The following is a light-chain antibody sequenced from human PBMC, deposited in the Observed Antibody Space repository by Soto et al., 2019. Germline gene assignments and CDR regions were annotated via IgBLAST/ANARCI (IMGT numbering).Light chain of an antibody. Sequence: QSALTQPPSVSAAPGQKVTISCSGSSSNIGNNYVSWYQQLPGTAPKLLIYDNNKRPSGIPDRFSGSKYGTSATLGITGLQNGDEEEYYCGTWDSSLSANYVLGTGTKVTVL. CDR2: DNN. CDR3: GTWDSSLSANYV. J-gene: IGLJ1*01. CDR1: SSNIGNNY. V-gene: IGLV1-51*01.